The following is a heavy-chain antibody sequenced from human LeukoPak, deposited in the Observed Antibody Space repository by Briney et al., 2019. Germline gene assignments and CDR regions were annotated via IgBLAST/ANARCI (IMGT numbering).Heavy chain of an antibody. D-gene: IGHD3-9*01. J-gene: IGHJ4*02. Sequence: SETLSLTCAVYGGSFSGYYWSWIRQPPGKGLEWIGEINHSGSTNYNPSLKSRVTISVDTSKNQFSLKLSSVTAADTAVYYCARDGLRYFDHPIDYWGQGTLVTVSS. CDR2: INHSGST. CDR1: GGSFSGYY. V-gene: IGHV4-34*01. CDR3: ARDGLRYFDHPIDY.